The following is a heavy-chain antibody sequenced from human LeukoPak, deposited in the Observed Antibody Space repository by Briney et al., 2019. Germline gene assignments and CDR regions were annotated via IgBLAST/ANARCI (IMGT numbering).Heavy chain of an antibody. D-gene: IGHD1-26*01. CDR3: ARDKYSGSYQPDY. Sequence: GGSLRLSCAASGFTFSSYGMHWVRQAPGKGLEWVSYISSSSSIIYYTDSVKGRFTISRDNAKNSLFLQMNSLRAEDTAVYFCARDKYSGSYQPDYWGQGTLVTVSS. CDR1: GFTFSSYG. J-gene: IGHJ4*02. CDR2: ISSSSSII. V-gene: IGHV3-48*01.